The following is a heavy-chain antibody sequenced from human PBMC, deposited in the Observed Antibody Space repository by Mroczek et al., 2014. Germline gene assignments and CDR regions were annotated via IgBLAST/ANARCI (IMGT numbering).Heavy chain of an antibody. Sequence: QVQLVESGAEVKKPGASVKVSCKASGYTFTSYYMHWVRQAPGQGLEWMGIINPSGGSTSYAQKFQGRVTMTRDTSTSTVYMELSSLRSEDTAVYYCARWECSGVAATWGAFDIVGPRDNGHPSLQ. CDR2: INPSGGST. D-gene: IGHD2-15*01. V-gene: IGHV1-46*03. J-gene: IGHJ3*02. CDR3: ARWECSGVAATWGAFDI. CDR1: GYTFTSYY.